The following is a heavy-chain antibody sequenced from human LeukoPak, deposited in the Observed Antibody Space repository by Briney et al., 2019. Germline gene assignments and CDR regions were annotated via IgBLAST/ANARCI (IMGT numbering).Heavy chain of an antibody. CDR3: ARGGLYYYYYGMDV. V-gene: IGHV3-64*02. D-gene: IGHD2-21*01. Sequence: GGSLRLSCAASGFTFSSYEMNWVRQAPGKGLEYVSAISSNGGSTYYADSVKGRFTISRDNSKNTLYLQMGSLRAEDMAVYYCARGGLYYYYYGMDVWGKGTTVTVSS. CDR1: GFTFSSYE. J-gene: IGHJ6*04. CDR2: ISSNGGST.